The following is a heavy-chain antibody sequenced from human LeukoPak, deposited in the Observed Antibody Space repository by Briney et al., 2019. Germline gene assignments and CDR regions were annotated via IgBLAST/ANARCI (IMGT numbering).Heavy chain of an antibody. V-gene: IGHV3-33*06. D-gene: IGHD4-11*01. CDR3: AKDAQRGFAYSNSLEH. Sequence: HPGTSLRLSCEASGFTFSHFAMHWVRQAPGKGLEWVAVIWSDATNQYYADSVKGRFTISRDDFRKTVSLQMDGLRVEDTAVYYCAKDAQRGFAYSNSLEHWGQGSLVTVSS. J-gene: IGHJ5*02. CDR2: IWSDATNQ. CDR1: GFTFSHFA.